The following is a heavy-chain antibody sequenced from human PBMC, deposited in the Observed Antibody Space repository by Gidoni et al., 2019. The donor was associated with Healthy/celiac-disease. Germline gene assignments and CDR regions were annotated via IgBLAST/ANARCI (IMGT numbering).Heavy chain of an antibody. CDR2: INHSGST. J-gene: IGHJ4*02. D-gene: IGHD3-10*01. CDR1: GGSFSGYY. V-gene: IGHV4-34*01. Sequence: QVQLQQWGAGLLKPSETLSLTCAVYGGSFSGYYWSWIRQPPGKGLEWIGDINHSGSTNYNPSLTSRVTISVDTSKNQFSLKLSSVTAADTAVYYCARLPTNYYGSGFIDYWGQGTLVTVSS. CDR3: ARLPTNYYGSGFIDY.